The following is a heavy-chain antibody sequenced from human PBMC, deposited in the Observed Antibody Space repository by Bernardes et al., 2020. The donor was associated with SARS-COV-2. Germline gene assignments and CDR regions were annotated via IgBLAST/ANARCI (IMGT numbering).Heavy chain of an antibody. J-gene: IGHJ4*02. V-gene: IGHV3-74*01. CDR1: GFTFSRSW. CDR3: VRGAGNYLEWDY. D-gene: IGHD3-3*01. Sequence: GGSLRLSCAASGFTFSRSWTHWVRQIPGKGLVWVSRINADASTRNYADSVKGRFTISRDNAKNTLYLQMNSLRDEDTAVYHCVRGAGNYLEWDYWGQGTAVTVSA. CDR2: INADASTR.